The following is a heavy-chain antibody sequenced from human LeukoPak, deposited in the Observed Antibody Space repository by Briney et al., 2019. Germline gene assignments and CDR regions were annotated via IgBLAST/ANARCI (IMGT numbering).Heavy chain of an antibody. D-gene: IGHD3-10*01. CDR1: GFSLSTTGVG. Sequence: ESGPTLVNPTQTLTLTCTFSGFSLSTTGVGVGWIRQPPGKALEWLALIYLDDDKRYSPSLKSRLTITKDTSKNQVVLTMTNMDPVDTATYYCAHRPPRITMVRGVILSAPYFDYWGQGTLVTVSS. CDR3: AHRPPRITMVRGVILSAPYFDY. CDR2: IYLDDDK. J-gene: IGHJ4*02. V-gene: IGHV2-5*02.